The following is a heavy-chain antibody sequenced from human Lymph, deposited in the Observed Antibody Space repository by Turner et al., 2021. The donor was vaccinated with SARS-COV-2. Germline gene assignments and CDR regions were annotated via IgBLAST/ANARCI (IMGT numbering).Heavy chain of an antibody. CDR2: INFASSYI. Sequence: EVQRSRSRGGVVRPGGVRSCACAVSGITFSSDSMNWVRQAPGKGLEWVSSINFASSYIYFADSVKDRFTISRDKAKSLLYLQMNSLRAEDTAVYYCARGTLDFPYYFDYWGQGTLVTVSS. V-gene: IGHV3-21*01. CDR1: GITFSSDS. J-gene: IGHJ4*02. D-gene: IGHD3-9*01. CDR3: ARGTLDFPYYFDY.